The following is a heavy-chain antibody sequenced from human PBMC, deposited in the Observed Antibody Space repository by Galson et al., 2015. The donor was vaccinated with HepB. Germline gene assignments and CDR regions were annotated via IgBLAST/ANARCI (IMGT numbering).Heavy chain of an antibody. V-gene: IGHV1-3*01. CDR3: ARTGYCSSTSCYTRDYYYYMDV. D-gene: IGHD2-2*02. CDR2: INAGNGNT. Sequence: SVKVSCKASGYTFTSYAMHWVRQAPGQRLEWMGWINAGNGNTKYTQKFQGRVTITRDTSASTAYMELSSLRSEDTAVYYCARTGYCSSTSCYTRDYYYYMDVWGKGTTVTVSS. CDR1: GYTFTSYA. J-gene: IGHJ6*03.